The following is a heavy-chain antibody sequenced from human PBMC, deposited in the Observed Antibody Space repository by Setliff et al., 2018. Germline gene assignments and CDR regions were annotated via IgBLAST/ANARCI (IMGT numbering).Heavy chain of an antibody. Sequence: GASLKISCAATGFTFSRYAMSWVRQAPGKGLEWVSAISATGGSTYYADSVKGRFTISRDNSKNMLYLQMNSLRAEDTALYYCAKDYGSGSYALDFWGQGNLVTVSS. J-gene: IGHJ4*02. CDR3: AKDYGSGSYALDF. CDR1: GFTFSRYA. D-gene: IGHD3-10*01. CDR2: ISATGGST. V-gene: IGHV3-23*01.